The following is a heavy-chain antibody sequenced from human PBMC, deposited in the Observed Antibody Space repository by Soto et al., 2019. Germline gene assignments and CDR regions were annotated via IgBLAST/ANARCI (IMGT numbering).Heavy chain of an antibody. J-gene: IGHJ4*02. V-gene: IGHV3-30*18. D-gene: IGHD2-2*01. CDR2: ISYDGSNE. CDR3: AKDGAPRYCTRSSCHPAGAY. CDR1: GFTFTNYG. Sequence: QVQLVESGGDVVQPGTSLRLSCAGSGFTFTNYGLHWVRQAPGKGLEWVAAISYDGSNEYYADSVKGRFTISSDYSKKMLYLQMDSLRPEDTAVYYCAKDGAPRYCTRSSCHPAGAYWGQGTLVTVSS.